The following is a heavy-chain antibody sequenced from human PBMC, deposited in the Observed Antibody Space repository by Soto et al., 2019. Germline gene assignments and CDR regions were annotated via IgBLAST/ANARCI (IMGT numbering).Heavy chain of an antibody. CDR2: ISKSGGIK. V-gene: IGHV3-30*04. CDR1: GFTFSNYD. CDR3: ARDFIVGIPDYFHY. J-gene: IGHJ4*02. Sequence: PGGSLRLSCAVSGFTFSNYDMHCVRHSPGKGLEWVAGISKSGGIKIYGDSLEGRFTISRDNSKNTLHLQMDSLTTEDTAVFYCARDFIVGIPDYFHYWGQATLVTLSS. D-gene: IGHD1-26*01.